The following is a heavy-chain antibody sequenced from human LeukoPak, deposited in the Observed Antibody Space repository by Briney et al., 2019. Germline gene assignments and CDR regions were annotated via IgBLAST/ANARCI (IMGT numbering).Heavy chain of an antibody. CDR2: IIPIFGTA. D-gene: IGHD3-10*01. V-gene: IGHV1-69*13. CDR1: VGTFSSYA. CDR3: ARAQYYYGSENWFDP. J-gene: IGHJ5*02. Sequence: SVKVSCKASVGTFSSYAISWVRQAPGQGLGWMGGIIPIFGTANYAQKFQGRVTITADESTSTAYMELSSLRSEDTAVYYCARAQYYYGSENWFDPWAQGTLVTVSS.